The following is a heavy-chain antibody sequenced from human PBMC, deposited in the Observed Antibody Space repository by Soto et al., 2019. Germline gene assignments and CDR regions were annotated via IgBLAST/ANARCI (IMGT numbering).Heavy chain of an antibody. V-gene: IGHV1-69*06. CDR2: IMPIYASP. CDR1: GGNFSSNA. Sequence: QGQLVQSGAEVKKAGSSVKGCCKASGGNFSSNAISWVRQAPGQGLEWMGGIMPIYASPYYAQNFQGRVTVTANTATSTAYVKLSRLTSADSAIYYCAVTVTGSRSPLAHWGRGTLVIVSS. CDR3: AVTVTGSRSPLAH. J-gene: IGHJ4*02. D-gene: IGHD3-9*01.